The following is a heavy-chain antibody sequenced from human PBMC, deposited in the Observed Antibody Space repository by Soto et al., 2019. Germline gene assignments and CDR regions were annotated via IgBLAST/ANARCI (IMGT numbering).Heavy chain of an antibody. CDR3: ARPGYCSGGSCYERD. CDR1: GFIFSSYS. V-gene: IGHV3-48*01. D-gene: IGHD2-15*01. J-gene: IGHJ4*02. Sequence: EVQLVESGGGLVQPGGSLRLSCAASGFIFSSYSLNWVRQAPGKGLESVSYISSSSNTIYYADSVKGRFTISRDNVKNSLYLQMNSLRAEDTAVYYCARPGYCSGGSCYERDWGQGTLVTVSS. CDR2: ISSSSNTI.